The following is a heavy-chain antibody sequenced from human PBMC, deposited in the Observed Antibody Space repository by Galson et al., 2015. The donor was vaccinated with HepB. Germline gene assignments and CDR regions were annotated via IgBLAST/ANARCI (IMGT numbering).Heavy chain of an antibody. Sequence: SLRLSCAASGFTFSSYWMSWVRQAPGKGLEWVANIKQDGSEKYYVDSVKGRFTISRDNAKNSLYLQMNSLRAEDTAVYYCARESSDVLRFLEWLFTDYFDYWGQGTLVTVSS. CDR2: IKQDGSEK. CDR1: GFTFSSYW. D-gene: IGHD3-3*01. V-gene: IGHV3-7*01. J-gene: IGHJ4*02. CDR3: ARESSDVLRFLEWLFTDYFDY.